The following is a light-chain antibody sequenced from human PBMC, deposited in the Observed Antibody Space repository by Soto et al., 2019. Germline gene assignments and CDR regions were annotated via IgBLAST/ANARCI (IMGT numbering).Light chain of an antibody. J-gene: IGKJ1*01. Sequence: EIVLTQSPGTLPFSPGERATLSCRASQSVSSSSLAWYQQKPGQAPRLLIYGASSRATGIPDRFSGSGSGTDFTLTISRLEPEDFAVYYCQQYGGSPRTFGQGTKVEIK. CDR3: QQYGGSPRT. V-gene: IGKV3-20*01. CDR2: GAS. CDR1: QSVSSSS.